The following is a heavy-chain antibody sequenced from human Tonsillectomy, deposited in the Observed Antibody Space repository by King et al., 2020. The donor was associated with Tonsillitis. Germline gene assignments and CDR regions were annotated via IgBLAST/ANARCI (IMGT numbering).Heavy chain of an antibody. J-gene: IGHJ4*02. Sequence: QLQESGPGLVKPSETLSLTWTVSCGSISSSSYYWGGIRQPPGTGLEWIGSIYFSGGTCYNPSLQSRVTISADTSKNQFSLKLSAVTAADTAVYYCARQGFGELDFDYWGQGTLVTVSS. V-gene: IGHV4-39*01. CDR3: ARQGFGELDFDY. CDR1: CGSISSSSYY. CDR2: IYFSGGT. D-gene: IGHD3-10*01.